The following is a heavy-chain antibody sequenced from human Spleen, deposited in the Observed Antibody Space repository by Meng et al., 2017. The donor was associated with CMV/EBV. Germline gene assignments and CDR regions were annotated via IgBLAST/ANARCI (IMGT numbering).Heavy chain of an antibody. CDR3: ARGSNARGMFDY. D-gene: IGHD2/OR15-2a*01. V-gene: IGHV1-2*02. Sequence: KASGYEFTDYYMYWVRQAPGQGPEWMGWINPSSGGPHYSQKFQDRVRLTRDTSISTAYMELNRLISDDAAVYYCARGSNARGMFDYWGQGTLVTVSS. CDR2: INPSSGGP. CDR1: GYEFTDYY. J-gene: IGHJ4*02.